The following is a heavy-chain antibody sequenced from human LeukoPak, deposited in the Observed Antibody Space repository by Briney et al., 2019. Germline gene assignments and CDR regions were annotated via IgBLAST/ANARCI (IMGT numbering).Heavy chain of an antibody. D-gene: IGHD6-13*01. V-gene: IGHV3-23*01. Sequence: GGSLRLSCAASGFSFSSYAMSWGRQAPGKGVEWVSALTHSGGSTFYADSVKGRFTISRDNSKNTLYLQMNSLRAEDTAVYYCAKDVEQQLGYWGQGTLVTVSS. J-gene: IGHJ4*02. CDR3: AKDVEQQLGY. CDR2: LTHSGGST. CDR1: GFSFSSYA.